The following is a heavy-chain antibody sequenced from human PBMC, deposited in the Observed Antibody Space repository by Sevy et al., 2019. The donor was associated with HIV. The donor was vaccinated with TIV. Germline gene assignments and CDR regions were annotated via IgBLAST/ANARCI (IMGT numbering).Heavy chain of an antibody. CDR1: GFTFSSYA. J-gene: IGHJ6*02. V-gene: IGHV3-23*01. CDR3: VLMDTAIYRGYYYYGMDV. CDR2: ISGCGGST. Sequence: GGSLRLSCAASGFTFSSYAMSWVRQAPGKGLEWVSAISGCGGSTYYADSVKGRFTISRDNSKNTLYLQMNSLRAEDTAVYYCVLMDTAIYRGYYYYGMDVWGQGTTVTVSS. D-gene: IGHD5-18*01.